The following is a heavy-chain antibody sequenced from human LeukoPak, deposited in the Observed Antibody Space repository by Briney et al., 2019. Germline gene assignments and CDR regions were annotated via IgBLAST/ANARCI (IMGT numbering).Heavy chain of an antibody. V-gene: IGHV2-5*01. Sequence: ESGPTLVKPTQTLTLTCTFSGFSLSTSGVGVGWIRQPPGKALEWLALIYWNDDERYSPSLKSRLTITKDTSKNQVVLTMTNMDPVDTATYYCAHTNWNDDEWGGDYFDYWGQGTLVTVSS. CDR2: IYWNDDE. CDR1: GFSLSTSGVG. J-gene: IGHJ4*02. CDR3: AHTNWNDDEWGGDYFDY. D-gene: IGHD1-1*01.